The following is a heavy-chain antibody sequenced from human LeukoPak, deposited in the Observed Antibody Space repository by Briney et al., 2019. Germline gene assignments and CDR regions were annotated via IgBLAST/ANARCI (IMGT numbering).Heavy chain of an antibody. Sequence: GGSLRLSCAASGFTFSSYGMHWVRQAPGKGLEWVACIRYDGSNKYYADSVKGRFTISRDNSKNTLYLQMNSLRAEDTAVYCCAKEQQLLKTFDYWGQGTLVTVSS. CDR3: AKEQQLLKTFDY. J-gene: IGHJ4*02. CDR1: GFTFSSYG. V-gene: IGHV3-30*02. D-gene: IGHD6-13*01. CDR2: IRYDGSNK.